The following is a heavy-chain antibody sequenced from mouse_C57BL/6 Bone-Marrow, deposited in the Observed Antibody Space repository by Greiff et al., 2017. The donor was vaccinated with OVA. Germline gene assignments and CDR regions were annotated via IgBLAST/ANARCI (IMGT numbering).Heavy chain of an antibody. Sequence: QVQLQQSGAELARPGASVKLSCKASGYTFTSYGISWVKQRTGQGLEWIGEIYPRSGNTYYNERFKGKATLTADKSSSTAYMELRSLTSEDSAVYFCAREEGLRRRYAMDDWGQGTSVTVSS. D-gene: IGHD2-4*01. J-gene: IGHJ4*01. CDR3: AREEGLRRRYAMDD. CDR2: IYPRSGNT. V-gene: IGHV1-81*01. CDR1: GYTFTSYG.